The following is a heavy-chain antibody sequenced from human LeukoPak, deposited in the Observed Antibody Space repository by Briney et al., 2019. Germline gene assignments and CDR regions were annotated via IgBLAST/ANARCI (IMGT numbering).Heavy chain of an antibody. D-gene: IGHD6-19*01. Sequence: PSETLSLTCAVYGGSFSGYYWSWIRQPPGKGLEWIGGINHSGSTNYNPSLKSRVTISVDTSKNQFSLKLSSVTAADTAMYYCARERGYSSGWTDFDYWGQGTLVTVSS. CDR2: INHSGST. J-gene: IGHJ4*02. CDR1: GGSFSGYY. CDR3: ARERGYSSGWTDFDY. V-gene: IGHV4-34*01.